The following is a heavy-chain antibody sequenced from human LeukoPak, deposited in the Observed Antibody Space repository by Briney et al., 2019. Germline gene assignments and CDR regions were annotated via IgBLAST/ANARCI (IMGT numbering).Heavy chain of an antibody. CDR3: ARHPSPEYHFAESTDFDY. CDR1: GGSISSSTYY. Sequence: PSETLSLTCTVSGGSISSSTYYWGWIRQPPGKGLEWIASIYSSGSTYYNPSLKSRVTISVDTSKNQFSLKLSSVTAADTAVYYRARHPSPEYHFAESTDFDYWGQGTLVTVSS. CDR2: IYSSGST. V-gene: IGHV4-39*01. J-gene: IGHJ4*02. D-gene: IGHD1-1*01.